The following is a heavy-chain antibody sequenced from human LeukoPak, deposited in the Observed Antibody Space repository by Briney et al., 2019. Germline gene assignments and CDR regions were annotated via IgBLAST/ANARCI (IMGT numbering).Heavy chain of an antibody. CDR1: GYTFTRHG. J-gene: IGHJ4*02. CDR2: IIPIFGTA. V-gene: IGHV1-69*13. D-gene: IGHD4-17*01. CDR3: ARGISGDYGYYFDY. Sequence: ASVKVSRKASGYTFTRHGINWVRQAPGQGLEWMGGIIPIFGTANYAQKFQGRVTITADESTSTAYMELSSLRSEDTAVYYCARGISGDYGYYFDYWGQGTLVTVSS.